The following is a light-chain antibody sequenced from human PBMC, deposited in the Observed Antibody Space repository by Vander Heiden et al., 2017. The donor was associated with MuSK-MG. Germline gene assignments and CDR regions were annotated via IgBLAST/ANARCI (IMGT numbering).Light chain of an antibody. Sequence: QSVLTQPPSASGTPGQTVTIPCSGSSPNIGTNNVQWCQQHPGTAPKLLIHTNSQRPSGVPDRISGSKSGTSASLAIGGLRSEDEADYYCAVWDNSLSAWVLGGGTKVTVL. CDR2: TNS. J-gene: IGLJ3*02. CDR3: AVWDNSLSAWV. CDR1: SPNIGTNN. V-gene: IGLV1-47*02.